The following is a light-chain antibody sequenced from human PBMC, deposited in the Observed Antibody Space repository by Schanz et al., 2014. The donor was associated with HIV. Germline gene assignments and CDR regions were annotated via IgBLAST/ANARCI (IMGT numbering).Light chain of an antibody. J-gene: IGLJ3*02. Sequence: QSALTQPPSASGSPGQSVTISCTGTSSDVGGHDRVSWYQQYPGKAPKLMIYDVSNRPSGVSNRFSGSKSGNTASLTISGHQAEDEADYYCSSYTSSVWVFGGGTKLTVL. CDR2: DVS. CDR3: SSYTSSVWV. CDR1: SSDVGGHDR. V-gene: IGLV2-14*01.